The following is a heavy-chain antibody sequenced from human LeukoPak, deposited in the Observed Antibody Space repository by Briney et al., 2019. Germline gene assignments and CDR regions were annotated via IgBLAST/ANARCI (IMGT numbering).Heavy chain of an antibody. CDR1: GDTFTSYG. V-gene: IGHV1-18*01. CDR2: ISAYNGNT. J-gene: IGHJ4*02. CDR3: AKGARLRLGEDFDY. Sequence: GASVKVSCKASGDTFTSYGISWVRQAPGQGLEWMGWISAYNGNTNYAQKLQGRITMTTDTSTSTAYMELRSLRSDDTAVYYCAKGARLRLGEDFDYWGQGTLVTVSS. D-gene: IGHD3-16*01.